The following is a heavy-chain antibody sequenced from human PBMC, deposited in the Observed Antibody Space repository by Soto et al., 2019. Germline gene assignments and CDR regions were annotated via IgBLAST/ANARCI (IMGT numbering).Heavy chain of an antibody. CDR2: IKSKFDGGTT. V-gene: IGHV3-15*01. CDR3: GTGNP. J-gene: IGHJ5*02. CDR1: GFTFRNAS. Sequence: EVQLVESGGGLVKPGGSLRLSCATSGFTFRNASMSWVRQAPGKGLQWVGLIKSKFDGGTTVYAAPVRGRFSISRDDSNSILYLQMNSLTTEDTGIYFCGTGNPWGQGTRVTVSS.